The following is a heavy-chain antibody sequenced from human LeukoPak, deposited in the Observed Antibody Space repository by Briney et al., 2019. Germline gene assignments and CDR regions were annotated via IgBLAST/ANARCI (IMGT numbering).Heavy chain of an antibody. D-gene: IGHD5-18*01. Sequence: SETLSLTCTVSGGSVSSSYWSWIPQPPGKGLEYLGYIYYSGSTNYNPSLKSRVTISVATSKNQFSLKLSSVTAEDTAVYYCARDGGVDIGYSYGSVGVFDIWGQGTKVTVSS. CDR1: GGSVSSSY. V-gene: IGHV4-59*02. CDR3: ARDGGVDIGYSYGSVGVFDI. CDR2: IYYSGST. J-gene: IGHJ3*02.